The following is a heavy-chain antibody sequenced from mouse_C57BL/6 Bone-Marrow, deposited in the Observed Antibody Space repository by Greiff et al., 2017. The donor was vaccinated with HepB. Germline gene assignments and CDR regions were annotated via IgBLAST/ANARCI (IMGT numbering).Heavy chain of an antibody. V-gene: IGHV1-15*01. CDR3: TRMGWGYPTYAMDY. Sequence: LVESGAELVRPGASVTLSCKASGYTFTDYEMHWVKQTPVHGLEWIGAIDPETGGTAYNQKFKGKAILTADKSSSTAYMELRSLTSEDSAVYYCTRMGWGYPTYAMDYWGQGTSVTVSS. CDR2: IDPETGGT. CDR1: GYTFTDYE. J-gene: IGHJ4*01. D-gene: IGHD2-14*01.